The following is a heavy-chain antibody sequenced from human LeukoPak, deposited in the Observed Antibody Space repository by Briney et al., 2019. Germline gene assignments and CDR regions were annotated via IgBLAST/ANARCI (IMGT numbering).Heavy chain of an antibody. D-gene: IGHD1-14*01. CDR3: AGVNPYYNYMDV. V-gene: IGHV1-18*01. J-gene: IGHJ6*03. CDR2: IRVDNGDT. Sequence: ASVKVSCKASGYTFTSYGISWVRQAPGQGLEWMGWIRVDNGDTDNAQKFQGRVTITTDTSSTTIYMELRSLRSDDTAVYYCAGVNPYYNYMDVWGKGTTVTVSS. CDR1: GYTFTSYG.